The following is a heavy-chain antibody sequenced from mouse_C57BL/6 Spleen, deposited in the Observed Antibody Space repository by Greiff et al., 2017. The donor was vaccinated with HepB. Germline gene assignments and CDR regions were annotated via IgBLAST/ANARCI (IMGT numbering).Heavy chain of an antibody. V-gene: IGHV1-82*01. CDR1: GYAFSSSW. CDR2: IYPGDGDT. D-gene: IGHD1-1*01. Sequence: QVQLQQPGPELVKPGASVKISCKASGYAFSSSWMNWVKQRPGKGLEWIGRIYPGDGDTNYNGKFKGKATLTADKSSSTAYMQLSSLTSEDSAVYFCARDYYYGSFYAMDYWGQGTSVTVSS. J-gene: IGHJ4*01. CDR3: ARDYYYGSFYAMDY.